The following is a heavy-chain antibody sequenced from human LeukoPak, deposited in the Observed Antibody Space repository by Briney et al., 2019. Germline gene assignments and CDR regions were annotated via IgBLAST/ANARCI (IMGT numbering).Heavy chain of an antibody. D-gene: IGHD3-22*01. CDR3: ARASRKGYYDSSGYLDY. CDR2: LIPIFGTA. V-gene: IGHV1-69*13. Sequence: GASVKVSCKASGGTFSSYAISWVRQAPGQGLEWMGGLIPIFGTANYAQKFQGRVTITADESTSTAYMELSSLRSEDTAVYYCARASRKGYYDSSGYLDYWGQGTLVTVSS. CDR1: GGTFSSYA. J-gene: IGHJ4*02.